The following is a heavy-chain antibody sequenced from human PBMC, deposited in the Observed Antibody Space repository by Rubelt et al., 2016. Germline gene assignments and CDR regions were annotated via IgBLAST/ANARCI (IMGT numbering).Heavy chain of an antibody. CDR2: INHSGST. CDR1: GGSFSGYY. D-gene: IGHD3-10*01. Sequence: QVQLQQWGAGLLKPSETLSLTCAVYGGSFSGYYWSWIRQPPGKGLEWIGEINHSGSTNYNPSLKGRVTISVDTYKNHFALKLSSVTAADTAVYYCARGNRLWFGELLSINWFDPWGQGTLVTVSS. J-gene: IGHJ5*02. CDR3: ARGNRLWFGELLSINWFDP. V-gene: IGHV4-34*01.